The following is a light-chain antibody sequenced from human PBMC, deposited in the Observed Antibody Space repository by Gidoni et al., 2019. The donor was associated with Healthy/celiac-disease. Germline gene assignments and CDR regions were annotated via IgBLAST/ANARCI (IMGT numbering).Light chain of an antibody. CDR3: QQSYSTVFT. CDR1: QSISSY. Sequence: DLQMTHSPSSLSASVGDRVTITCRASQSISSYLNWYQQKPGKAPKLLIYAASSLQSGVPSRFSGSGSGTDFTLTISSRQPEDFATYYCQQSYSTVFTFGPXTKVDIK. CDR2: AAS. V-gene: IGKV1-39*01. J-gene: IGKJ3*01.